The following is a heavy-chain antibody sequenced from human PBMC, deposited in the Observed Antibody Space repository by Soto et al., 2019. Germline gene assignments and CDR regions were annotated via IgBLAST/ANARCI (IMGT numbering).Heavy chain of an antibody. CDR1: GGSISSYY. J-gene: IGHJ5*02. CDR3: ASYGTAQLAIESWFAP. D-gene: IGHD3-3*02. CDR2: IYYSGST. Sequence: SETLSLTCTVSGGSISSYYWSWIRQPPGKGLEWIGYIYYSGSTNYNPSLKSRVTISVDTSKNQFSLKLSSVTAADTAVYYCASYGTAQLAIESWFAPWGQGTLVTVSS. V-gene: IGHV4-59*01.